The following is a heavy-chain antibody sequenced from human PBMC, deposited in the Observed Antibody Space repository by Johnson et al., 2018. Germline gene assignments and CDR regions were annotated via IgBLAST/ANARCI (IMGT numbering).Heavy chain of an antibody. CDR2: INSDGSST. CDR1: GFTFSSYW. J-gene: IGHJ6*03. D-gene: IGHD1-14*01. CDR3: ASGATGHYYYYSHMDV. V-gene: IGHV3-74*01. Sequence: EVQLVETGGGLVQPGGSLRLSCAASGFTFSSYWMHWVRQAPGKGLVWVSRINSDGSSTSYADSVKGRFTISRGNAKNTLYLKMNSLRAEDAAVYYCASGATGHYYYYSHMDVWGKGTTVTVSS.